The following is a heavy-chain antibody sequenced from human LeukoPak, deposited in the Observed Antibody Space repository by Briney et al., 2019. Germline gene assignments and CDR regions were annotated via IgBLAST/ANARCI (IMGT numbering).Heavy chain of an antibody. CDR3: ARGYKYAFDN. D-gene: IGHD5-24*01. V-gene: IGHV3-48*01. CDR2: IGIDSGNT. Sequence: GGSLRLTCAASGFTFSDYSMNWVRQAPGKGLEWISYIGIDSGNTNYADSVKGRFTISRDKAKNSLYLQMNSLRVEDTAVYYCARGYKYAFDNWGQGTLVTVSS. J-gene: IGHJ4*02. CDR1: GFTFSDYS.